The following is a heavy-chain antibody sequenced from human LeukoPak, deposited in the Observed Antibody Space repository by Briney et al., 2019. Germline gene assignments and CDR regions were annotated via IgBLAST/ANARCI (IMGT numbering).Heavy chain of an antibody. V-gene: IGHV3-7*01. CDR3: ARAASTGTVDY. J-gene: IGHJ4*02. D-gene: IGHD6-13*01. Sequence: GGSLRLSRAASRFTFGIYWMSWVRQAPGKALEWVANINQDGSETYYVGSVEGRFTISRDNTKNSLYLQMNSLRAEDTALYYCARAASTGTVDYWGQGTLVTVSS. CDR2: INQDGSET. CDR1: RFTFGIYW.